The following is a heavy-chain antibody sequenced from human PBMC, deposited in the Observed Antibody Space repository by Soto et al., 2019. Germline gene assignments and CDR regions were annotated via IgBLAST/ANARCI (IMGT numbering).Heavy chain of an antibody. J-gene: IGHJ3*02. V-gene: IGHV4-59*01. D-gene: IGHD5-12*01. CDR2: IYYSGST. CDR3: ARTYSGYDYAFDI. Sequence: ASETLSLTCTVSGGSISSYYWSWIRQPPGKGLEWIGYIYYSGSTNYNPSLKSRVTISVDTSKNQFSLKLSSVTAADTAVYYCARTYSGYDYAFDIWGQGTMVTVSS. CDR1: GGSISSYY.